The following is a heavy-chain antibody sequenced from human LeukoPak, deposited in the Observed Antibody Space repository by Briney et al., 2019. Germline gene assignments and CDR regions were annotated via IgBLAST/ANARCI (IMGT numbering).Heavy chain of an antibody. CDR1: GFTFSSYG. CDR2: IRNDGSHK. CDR3: AKAGGSSWDPFDY. Sequence: PGGSLRLSCAASGFTFSSYGMHWVRQGPGKGLEWVAFIRNDGSHKYYADSVKGRFTISRDNSKNTLYLQMNSLRADDTAVYYCAKAGGSSWDPFDYWGQGTLVTVSS. V-gene: IGHV3-30*02. D-gene: IGHD6-13*01. J-gene: IGHJ4*02.